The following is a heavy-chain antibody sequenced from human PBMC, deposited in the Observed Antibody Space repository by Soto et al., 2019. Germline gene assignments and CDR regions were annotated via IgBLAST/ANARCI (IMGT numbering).Heavy chain of an antibody. CDR1: GFTFSSYS. V-gene: IGHV3-21*01. D-gene: IGHD3-3*01. Sequence: VQLVESGGGLVKPGGSLRLSCAASGFTFSSYSMNWVRQAPGKGLEWVSSISSSSSYIYYADSVKGRFTISRDNAKNSLYLQMNSLRAEDTAVYYCARGRFLEWLFPLPFDYWGQGTLVTVSS. CDR3: ARGRFLEWLFPLPFDY. CDR2: ISSSSSYI. J-gene: IGHJ4*02.